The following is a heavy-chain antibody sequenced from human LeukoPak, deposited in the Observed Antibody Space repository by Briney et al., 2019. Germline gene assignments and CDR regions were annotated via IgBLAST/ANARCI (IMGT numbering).Heavy chain of an antibody. Sequence: SETLSLTRTVSDDSISGYYWSWIRQPAGKGLEWIGRIYTSGSTNYNPSLKSRVTMSIDTSKNQFSLKLSSVTAADTAVYYCARDNSSRAYDYWGQGTLVTVSS. CDR2: IYTSGST. D-gene: IGHD6-19*01. V-gene: IGHV4-4*07. CDR3: ARDNSSRAYDY. CDR1: DDSISGYY. J-gene: IGHJ4*02.